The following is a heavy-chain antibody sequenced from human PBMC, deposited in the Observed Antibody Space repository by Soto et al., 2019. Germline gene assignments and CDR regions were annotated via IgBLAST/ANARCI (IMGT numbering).Heavy chain of an antibody. D-gene: IGHD3-3*01. J-gene: IGHJ5*02. CDR1: GGSISSSSYY. CDR2: IYYSGST. Sequence: SETLSLTCTVSGGSISSSSYYWGWIRQPPGKGLEWIGSIYYSGSTYYNPSLKSRVTISVDTSKNQFSLKLSSVTAADTAVYYCARRGGTVWFDPWGQGTLVTVSS. CDR3: ARRGGTVWFDP. V-gene: IGHV4-39*01.